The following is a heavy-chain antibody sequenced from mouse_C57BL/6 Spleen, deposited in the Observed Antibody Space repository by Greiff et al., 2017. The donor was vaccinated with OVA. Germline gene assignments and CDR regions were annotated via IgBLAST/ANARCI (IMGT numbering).Heavy chain of an antibody. CDR1: GYTFTGYW. CDR2: ILPGSGST. V-gene: IGHV1-9*01. Sequence: VQLQQSGAELMKPGASVKLSCKATGYTFTGYWIEWVKQRPGHGLEWIGEILPGSGSTNYNEKLKGKGTFTADTSSNTAYMQLSSLTTEDSAIYDGASFYYYGSSYVYYAMDYGGQGTSVTVSS. D-gene: IGHD1-1*01. CDR3: ASFYYYGSSYVYYAMDY. J-gene: IGHJ4*01.